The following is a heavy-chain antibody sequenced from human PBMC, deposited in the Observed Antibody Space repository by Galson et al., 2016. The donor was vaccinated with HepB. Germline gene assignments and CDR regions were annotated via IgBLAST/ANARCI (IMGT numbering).Heavy chain of an antibody. CDR2: ITWNSGNI. CDR3: VKGRGFCSSSRGYAGAFDF. CDR1: GFNLNDYA. J-gene: IGHJ3*01. Sequence: SLRLSCAVSGFNLNDYAMHWVRQAPGKGPEWVSSITWNSGNIGYADSVRGRFTLSRDNGKMSLYLQMNGLRAEDTALYYCVKGRGFCSSSRGYAGAFDFWGQATIATVSS. V-gene: IGHV3-9*01. D-gene: IGHD2-2*01.